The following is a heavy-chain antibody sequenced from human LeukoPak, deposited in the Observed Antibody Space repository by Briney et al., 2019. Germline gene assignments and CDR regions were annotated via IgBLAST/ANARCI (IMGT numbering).Heavy chain of an antibody. CDR2: IGSSDSTI. V-gene: IGHV3-11*01. Sequence: KPGGSLRLSCAASGFTFSDYFMSWIRQAPGRGLEWVSYIGSSDSTIYYADSVKGRFTISRDSAKNSLYLQMNSLRAEDTAVYYCARHQVVPSKRPFDYWGQGTLVTVSS. J-gene: IGHJ4*02. CDR1: GFTFSDYF. D-gene: IGHD2-2*01. CDR3: ARHQVVPSKRPFDY.